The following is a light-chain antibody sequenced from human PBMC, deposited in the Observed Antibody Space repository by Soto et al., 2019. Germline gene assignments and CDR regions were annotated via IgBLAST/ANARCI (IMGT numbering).Light chain of an antibody. J-gene: IGKJ2*01. CDR3: QQYNKWPYT. CDR2: GAS. CDR1: QSVSSN. V-gene: IGKV3-15*01. Sequence: ELVMTQSPATLSVSPGERAALSCRASQSVSSNFAWYQQKPGQAPRLLIYGASTRATGIPARFSRSGSGTEFTLTISSLQSEDFAVYYCQQYNKWPYTFGQGTKLEIK.